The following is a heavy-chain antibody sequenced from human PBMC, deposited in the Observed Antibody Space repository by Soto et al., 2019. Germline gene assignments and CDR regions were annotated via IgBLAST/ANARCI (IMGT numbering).Heavy chain of an antibody. V-gene: IGHV1-46*01. J-gene: IGHJ6*02. CDR3: ARTLGPHHMDV. Sequence: ASVKVSCKASGYTFTSDYMHWVRQAPGQGLEWMGIINPSGGSTSYAQKFQGRVTMTRDTSTSTVYMELSSLRSEDTAVYYCARTLGPHHMDVWGQGTTVTVSS. CDR1: GYTFTSDY. CDR2: INPSGGST.